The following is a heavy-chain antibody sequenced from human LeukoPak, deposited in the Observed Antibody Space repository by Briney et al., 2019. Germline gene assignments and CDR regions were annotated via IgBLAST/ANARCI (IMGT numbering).Heavy chain of an antibody. Sequence: PGGSLRLSCAASGFTFSSYWMSWVRQAPGKGLEWVANIKQDGSEKYYVDSVKGRFTISRDNAKNSLYLQMNSLRAEDTAVYYCARDHDQLPPWGSYRSSPGGYWGQGTLVTVSS. CDR3: ARDHDQLPPWGSYRSSPGGY. CDR1: GFTFSSYW. CDR2: IKQDGSEK. D-gene: IGHD6-6*01. V-gene: IGHV3-7*01. J-gene: IGHJ4*02.